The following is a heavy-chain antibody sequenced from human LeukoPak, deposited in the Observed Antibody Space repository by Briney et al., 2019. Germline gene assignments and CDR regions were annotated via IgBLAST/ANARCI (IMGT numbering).Heavy chain of an antibody. D-gene: IGHD2-15*01. CDR1: GLTFKSAW. J-gene: IGHJ4*02. V-gene: IGHV3-15*01. CDR2: IKSKTDGGTS. CDR3: SPDPRAAKSPFDY. Sequence: AGGSLRLSCAASGLTFKSAWMNWVRQAPGKGLEWVGRIKSKTDGGTSDYAAPVKGRFTISRDDSKNTVYLQMTSLRTEDTAVYYCSPDPRAAKSPFDYWGQGTLVTVSS.